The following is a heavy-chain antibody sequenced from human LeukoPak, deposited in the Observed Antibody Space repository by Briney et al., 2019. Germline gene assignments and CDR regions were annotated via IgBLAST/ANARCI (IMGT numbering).Heavy chain of an antibody. J-gene: IGHJ4*02. D-gene: IGHD3-10*01. CDR1: GFTFSRYW. V-gene: IGHV3-7*01. CDR2: IGQGGSEE. CDR3: ARAASWIGELSKIPFDY. Sequence: GGSLRLSCAASGFTFSRYWMTWVRQAPGKGLEWVANIGQGGSEEYYVDSVKGRFTISRDNAKNSLHLQMNSLRAEDTAVYYCARAASWIGELSKIPFDYWGQGTLVTVSS.